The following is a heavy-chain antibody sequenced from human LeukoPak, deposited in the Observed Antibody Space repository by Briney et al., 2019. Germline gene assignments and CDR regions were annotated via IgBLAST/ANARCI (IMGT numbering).Heavy chain of an antibody. CDR1: GFTFDDYA. CDR2: ISWNSGSI. D-gene: IGHD6-13*01. J-gene: IGHJ5*02. V-gene: IGHV3-9*03. Sequence: GGSLRLSCAASGFTFDDYAMHWVRQAPGKGLEWVSGISWNSGSIGYADSVKGRFTISRDNAKNSLYLQMNSLRAEDMALYYCAKSDSSSWEDWFDPWGQGTLVTVSS. CDR3: AKSDSSSWEDWFDP.